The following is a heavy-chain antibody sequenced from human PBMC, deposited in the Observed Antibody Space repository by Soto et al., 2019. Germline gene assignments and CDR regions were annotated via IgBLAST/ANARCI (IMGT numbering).Heavy chain of an antibody. CDR2: SYYSGST. Sequence: QVQLQESGPGLVKPSETLSLTCTVSGGSISSYYWSWIRQPPGKGLEWIGYSYYSGSTNYNPSLKSRVNISVDTSKNQFSLKLSSVTAADTAVYYCAVTSEQAARQLDYYYYYMDVWGKGTTVTVSS. CDR1: GGSISSYY. D-gene: IGHD6-6*01. J-gene: IGHJ6*03. V-gene: IGHV4-59*01. CDR3: AVTSEQAARQLDYYYYYMDV.